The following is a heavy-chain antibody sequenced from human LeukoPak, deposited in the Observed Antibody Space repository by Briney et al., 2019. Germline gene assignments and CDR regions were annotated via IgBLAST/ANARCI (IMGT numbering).Heavy chain of an antibody. CDR1: GGSISSRTYY. CDR3: ARLADCSSTRCHDY. V-gene: IGHV4-39*01. CDR2: SYYSGST. J-gene: IGHJ4*02. D-gene: IGHD2-2*01. Sequence: PSETLSLTCTVSGGSISSRTYYWGWIRQPPGKGLEWIGSSYYSGSTYYNPSLKSRVTISVDTSKNQFSLKLRSVTAADTAVYDCARLADCSSTRCHDYWGQGTLVTVSS.